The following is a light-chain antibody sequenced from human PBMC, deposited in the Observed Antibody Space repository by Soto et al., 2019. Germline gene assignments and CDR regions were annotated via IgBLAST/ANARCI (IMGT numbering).Light chain of an antibody. CDR2: KAS. Sequence: DNKMTQSPSSLSESFGDRVTITCRASQSIGNFLNWYQQKPGKAPKLLIYKASTLKSGVPSRFSGSGSGTDFTLTISSLQPEDFATYYCQQSYSTPPTFGQGTKVDI. J-gene: IGKJ1*01. CDR1: QSIGNF. CDR3: QQSYSTPPT. V-gene: IGKV1-39*01.